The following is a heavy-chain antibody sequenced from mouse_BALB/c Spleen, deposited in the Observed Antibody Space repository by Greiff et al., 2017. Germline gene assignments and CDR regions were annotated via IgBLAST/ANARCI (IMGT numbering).Heavy chain of an antibody. CDR1: GYSITSDYA. V-gene: IGHV3-2*02. Sequence: EVQLQESGPGLVKPSQSLSLTCTVTGYSITSDYAWNWIRQFPGNKLEWMGYISYSGSTSFNPSLKSRISITRDTSKNQFFLQLNSVTTEDTAPYYCARGGYYGRSRAMDTGGQGPWATVS. CDR2: ISYSGST. D-gene: IGHD1-1*01. CDR3: ARGGYYGRSRAMDT. J-gene: IGHJ4*01.